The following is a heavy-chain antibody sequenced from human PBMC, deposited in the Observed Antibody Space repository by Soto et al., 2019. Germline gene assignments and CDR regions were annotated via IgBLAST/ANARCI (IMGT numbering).Heavy chain of an antibody. D-gene: IGHD3-16*01. J-gene: IGHJ6*02. V-gene: IGHV4-30-4*01. CDR1: GGSISSGDYY. CDR2: IYYSGST. CDR3: ARLRTSGYYYGMDV. Sequence: SETLSLTCTVSGGSISSGDYYWSWIRQPPGKGLEWIGYIYYSGSTYYNPSLKSRVTISVDTSKNQFSLKLSSVTAADTAVYYCARLRTSGYYYGMDVWGQGTTVTVSS.